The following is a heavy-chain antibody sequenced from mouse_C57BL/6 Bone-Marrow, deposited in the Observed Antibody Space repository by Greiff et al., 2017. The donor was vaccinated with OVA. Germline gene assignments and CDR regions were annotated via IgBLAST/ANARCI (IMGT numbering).Heavy chain of an antibody. CDR1: GYTFTDYE. V-gene: IGHV1-15*01. D-gene: IGHD2-12*01. CDR2: IDPETGGT. Sequence: VQRVESGAELVRPGASVTLSCKASGYTFTDYEMHWVKQTPVHGLEWIGAIDPETGGTAYNQKFKGKAILTADKSSSTAYMELRSLTSEDSAVYYCTRSALPYYFDYWGQGTTLTVSS. CDR3: TRSALPYYFDY. J-gene: IGHJ2*01.